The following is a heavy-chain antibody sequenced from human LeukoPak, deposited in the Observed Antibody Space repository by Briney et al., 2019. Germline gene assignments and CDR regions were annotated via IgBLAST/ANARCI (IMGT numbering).Heavy chain of an antibody. CDR1: GFTFSSYA. CDR2: ISGSGGST. J-gene: IGHJ4*02. Sequence: QPGGSLRLSCAASGFTFSSYAMSWVRQAPGKGLEWVSAISGSGGSTYYADSVKGRFTISRDNSKNTLYLQMNSLRAEDTAVYYCGAYCSSTSCYTASLYYFDYWGQGTLVTVSS. V-gene: IGHV3-23*01. CDR3: GAYCSSTSCYTASLYYFDY. D-gene: IGHD2-2*02.